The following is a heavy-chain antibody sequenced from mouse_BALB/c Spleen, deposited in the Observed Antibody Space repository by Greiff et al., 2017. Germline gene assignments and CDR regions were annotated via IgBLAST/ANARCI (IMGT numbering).Heavy chain of an antibody. V-gene: IGHV1-54*03. CDR1: GYAFTNYL. CDR2: INPGSGGT. CDR3: ARRMITTDY. J-gene: IGHJ2*01. D-gene: IGHD2-4*01. Sequence: VQLQQSGAELVRPGTSVKVSCKASGYAFTNYLIEWVKQRPGQGLEWIGVINPGSGGTNYNEKFKGKATLTADKSSSTAYMQLSSLTSDDSAVYFCARRMITTDYWGQGTTLTVSS.